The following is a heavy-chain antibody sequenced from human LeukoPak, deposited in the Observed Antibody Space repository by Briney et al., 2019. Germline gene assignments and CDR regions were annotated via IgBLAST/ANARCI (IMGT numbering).Heavy chain of an antibody. CDR1: GYTFTSYY. Sequence: ASVKVSCKASGYTFTSYYMHWVRQAPGQGLEWMGIINPSGGSTSYAQKFQGRVTMTRDMSTSTVYMELSSLRSEDTAVYYCAGAPSGEQQLIRLFDYWGQGTLVTVSS. J-gene: IGHJ4*02. CDR2: INPSGGST. CDR3: AGAPSGEQQLIRLFDY. V-gene: IGHV1-46*01. D-gene: IGHD6-13*01.